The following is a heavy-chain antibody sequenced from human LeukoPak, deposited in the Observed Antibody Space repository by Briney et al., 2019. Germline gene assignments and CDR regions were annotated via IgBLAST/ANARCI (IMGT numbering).Heavy chain of an antibody. CDR3: ASRYSGSRAYYYGMDV. D-gene: IGHD1-26*01. CDR2: IIPIFGTA. V-gene: IGHV1-69*13. Sequence: SVKVSCKASGYTFTGYYMHWVRQAPGQGLEWMGGIIPIFGTANYAQKFQGRVTITADESTSTAYMELSSLRSEDTAVYYCASRYSGSRAYYYGMDVWGQGTTVTVSS. J-gene: IGHJ6*02. CDR1: GYTFTGYY.